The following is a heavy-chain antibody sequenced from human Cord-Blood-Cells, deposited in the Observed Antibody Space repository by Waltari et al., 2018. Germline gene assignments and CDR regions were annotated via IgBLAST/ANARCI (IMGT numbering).Heavy chain of an antibody. D-gene: IGHD3-10*01. CDR2: INPNSGGT. Sequence: QVQLVQSGAEVKKPGASVKVSCKASGYTFTGYYMHWVRLAPGQGLEWIGWINPNSGGTNYAQKFQGRVTMTRDTSISTAYMELSRLRSDDTAVYYCVRVVRGPYYYYGMDVWGQGTTVTVSS. CDR1: GYTFTGYY. CDR3: VRVVRGPYYYYGMDV. V-gene: IGHV1-2*02. J-gene: IGHJ6*02.